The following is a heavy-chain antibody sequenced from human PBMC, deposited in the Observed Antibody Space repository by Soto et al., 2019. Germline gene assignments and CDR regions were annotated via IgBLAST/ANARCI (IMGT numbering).Heavy chain of an antibody. V-gene: IGHV1-69*13. J-gene: IGHJ3*02. D-gene: IGHD2-2*01. Sequence: SVKVSCKASGGTFSSYAISWVRQAPGQGLEWIGGIIPIFGTANYAQKFQGRVTITADESTSTAYMELSSLRSEDTAVYYCARYCSSTSCYARYDAFDIWGQGTMVTVSS. CDR3: ARYCSSTSCYARYDAFDI. CDR2: IIPIFGTA. CDR1: GGTFSSYA.